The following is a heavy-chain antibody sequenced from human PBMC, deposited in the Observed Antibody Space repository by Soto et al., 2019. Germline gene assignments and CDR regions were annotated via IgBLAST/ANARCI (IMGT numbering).Heavy chain of an antibody. D-gene: IGHD6-13*01. CDR2: ISPGGDST. J-gene: IGHJ6*02. Sequence: PGGSLRLSCAASGFAFSSYAMTWVRQAPGKGLKWVSGISPGGDSTHYADSVKGRFTISRDNPKNTLYLQMNSLRAEDTAVYYCARDQEAGSFFPYYYGKDVWGQGTTVNVSS. V-gene: IGHV3-23*01. CDR3: ARDQEAGSFFPYYYGKDV. CDR1: GFAFSSYA.